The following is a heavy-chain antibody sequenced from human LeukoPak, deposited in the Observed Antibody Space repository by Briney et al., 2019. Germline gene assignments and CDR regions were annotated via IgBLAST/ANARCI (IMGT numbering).Heavy chain of an antibody. CDR2: IWYDGSNK. Sequence: QPGGSLRLSCAVSGFTLSSYGMHWVRQAPGKGLEWVAVIWYDGSNKYYADSVKGRFTISRDSSKNTLDLQMNSLRAEDTAVYYCVRVGYTNYGIDYRGQGTLVTVSS. CDR3: VRVGYTNYGIDY. D-gene: IGHD4-11*01. J-gene: IGHJ4*02. V-gene: IGHV3-33*01. CDR1: GFTLSSYG.